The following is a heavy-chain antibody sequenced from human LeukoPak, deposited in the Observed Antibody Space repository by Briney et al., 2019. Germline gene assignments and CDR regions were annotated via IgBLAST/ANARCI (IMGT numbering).Heavy chain of an antibody. CDR3: APRVVVITAPFDY. CDR2: IRYDGTDK. V-gene: IGHV3-30*02. J-gene: IGHJ4*02. D-gene: IGHD2-21*01. Sequence: PGGSLRPSCAASGFTFSSFGMHWVRQAPGKGLEWVAFIRYDGTDKYYADSVKGRFTISRDNSKNTLYLQMNSLRPEDTAVYYCAPRVVVITAPFDYWGQGTLVTVSS. CDR1: GFTFSSFG.